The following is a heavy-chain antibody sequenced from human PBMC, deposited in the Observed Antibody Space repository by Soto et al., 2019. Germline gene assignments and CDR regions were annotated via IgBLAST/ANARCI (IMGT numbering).Heavy chain of an antibody. J-gene: IGHJ6*02. CDR3: ARDLPNVFGGGYYSKYGRDV. Sequence: SVKVSCKASGGTFSSYAISWVRQAPGQGLEWMGGIIPIFGTANYAQKFQGRVTITADESTSTAYMELSSLRSEDTAVYYCARDLPNVFGGGYYSKYGRDVGGQGTRVTVSS. CDR2: IIPIFGTA. D-gene: IGHD3-3*01. CDR1: GGTFSSYA. V-gene: IGHV1-69*13.